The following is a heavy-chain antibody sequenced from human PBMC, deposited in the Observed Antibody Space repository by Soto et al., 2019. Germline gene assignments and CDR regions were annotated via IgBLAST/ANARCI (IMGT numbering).Heavy chain of an antibody. CDR3: TRGVTTVYYAGGY. D-gene: IGHD4-17*01. CDR2: INPSGGST. V-gene: IGHV1-46*03. J-gene: IGHJ4*02. Sequence: QVQLVQSGAEVKPPGASVKVSCKASGYTFTRYYIHWVRQAPGQGLEWMGIINPSGGSTSYAQKFQGRGTMTRDTSTSTVYMELSSLRSEDTAVYYCTRGVTTVYYAGGYWGQGTLVAVSS. CDR1: GYTFTRYY.